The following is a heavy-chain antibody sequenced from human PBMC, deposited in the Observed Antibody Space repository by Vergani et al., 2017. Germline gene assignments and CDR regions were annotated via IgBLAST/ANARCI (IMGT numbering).Heavy chain of an antibody. J-gene: IGHJ6*02. Sequence: EVQLVESGGGLVKPGGSLRLSCAASGFTFSSYSMNWVRQAPGKGLEWVSSISSSSSYIYYADSVKGRFTISRDNAKNSLYLQMNSLRAEDTAVYYCAREPNCSVSDYVLGGLYYYGMDVWGQGTTVTVSS. V-gene: IGHV3-21*01. CDR1: GFTFSSYS. D-gene: IGHD3-10*02. CDR2: ISSSSSYI. CDR3: AREPNCSVSDYVLGGLYYYGMDV.